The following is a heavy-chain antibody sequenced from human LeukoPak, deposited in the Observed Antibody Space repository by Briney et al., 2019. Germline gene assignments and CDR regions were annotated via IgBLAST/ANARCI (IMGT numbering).Heavy chain of an antibody. V-gene: IGHV4-59*01. CDR2: IYYSGTT. Sequence: PSETLSLTCTVSGGSISSCYWSWIRQPPVKGLEWIGYIYYSGTTNYNPSLKSRVTISVDTSKNQFSLKLSSVTAADTAVYYCARGVYIAAAQYGYWGQGTLVTVSS. CDR3: ARGVYIAAAQYGY. D-gene: IGHD6-13*01. J-gene: IGHJ4*02. CDR1: GGSISSCY.